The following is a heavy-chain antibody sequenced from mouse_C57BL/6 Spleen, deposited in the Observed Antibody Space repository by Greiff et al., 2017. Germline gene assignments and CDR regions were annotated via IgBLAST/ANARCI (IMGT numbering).Heavy chain of an antibody. V-gene: IGHV3-6*01. CDR1: GYSITSGYY. CDR3: ARDRDYGTYYAMDY. Sequence: VQLQQSGPGLVKPSQSLSLTCSVTGYSITSGYYWNWIRQFPGNKLEWMGYIRYDGSNNYNPSLKNRIAITRDTSKNQFCLKLNSVTTEDTDTYYCARDRDYGTYYAMDYWGQGTSVTVSS. CDR2: IRYDGSN. J-gene: IGHJ4*01. D-gene: IGHD1-1*01.